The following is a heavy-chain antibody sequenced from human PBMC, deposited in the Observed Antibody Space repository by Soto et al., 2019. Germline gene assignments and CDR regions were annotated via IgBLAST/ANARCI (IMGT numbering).Heavy chain of an antibody. J-gene: IGHJ4*02. V-gene: IGHV3-33*08. D-gene: IGHD3-10*01. CDR1: GFTFSAYG. Sequence: PXGSLRLSCAAAGFTFSAYGMYWVRQAPGKGLEWVAVIWYDGTNKYYADSVKGRFTISRDNSKNMLYLQMNSLRAEDTAVYYCARDRNYYGSGSSAIDYWGQGTLVTVSS. CDR3: ARDRNYYGSGSSAIDY. CDR2: IWYDGTNK.